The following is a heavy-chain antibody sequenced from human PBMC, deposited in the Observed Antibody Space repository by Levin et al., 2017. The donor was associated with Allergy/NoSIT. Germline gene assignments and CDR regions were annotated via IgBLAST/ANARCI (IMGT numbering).Heavy chain of an antibody. V-gene: IGHV1-18*01. CDR3: ARDGLERYSSSPPTAYYDYGMDV. CDR2: ISAYNGNT. CDR1: GYTFTSYG. D-gene: IGHD6-6*01. Sequence: GESLKISCKASGYTFTSYGISWVRQAPGQGLEWMGWISAYNGNTNYAQKLQGRVTMTTDTSTSTAYMELRSLRSDDTAVYYCARDGLERYSSSPPTAYYDYGMDVWGQGTTVTVSS. J-gene: IGHJ6*02.